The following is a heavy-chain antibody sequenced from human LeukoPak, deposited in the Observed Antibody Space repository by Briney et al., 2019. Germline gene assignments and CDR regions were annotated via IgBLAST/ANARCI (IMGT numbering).Heavy chain of an antibody. Sequence: ASVKVSCKASGYTFTSYYMHWVRQAPGQGLEWMGIINPSGGSTSYAQKFQGRVTMTRDMSTSTVYMELSSLRSEDTAVYYCARGSHSSGWYVAWFDPWGQGTLVTVSS. J-gene: IGHJ5*02. V-gene: IGHV1-46*01. CDR3: ARGSHSSGWYVAWFDP. CDR2: INPSGGST. CDR1: GYTFTSYY. D-gene: IGHD6-19*01.